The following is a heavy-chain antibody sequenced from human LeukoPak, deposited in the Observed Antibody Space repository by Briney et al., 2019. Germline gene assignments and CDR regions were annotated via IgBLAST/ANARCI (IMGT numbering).Heavy chain of an antibody. D-gene: IGHD3-10*01. V-gene: IGHV2-5*01. Sequence: SGPTLVKPTQTLTLTCTFSGFSLSTSGVGVGWIRQPPGKALEWLALIYWNDDKRYSPSLKGRLTITKDTSKNQVVLTMTNMDPVDTATYYCRFGEFDLDYWGQGTLVTVSS. J-gene: IGHJ4*02. CDR2: IYWNDDK. CDR3: RFGEFDLDY. CDR1: GFSLSTSGVG.